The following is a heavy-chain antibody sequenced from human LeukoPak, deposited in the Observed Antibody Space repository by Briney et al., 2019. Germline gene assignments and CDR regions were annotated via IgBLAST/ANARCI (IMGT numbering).Heavy chain of an antibody. J-gene: IGHJ5*02. CDR1: GYTFTSYG. Sequence: ASVKVSCKASGYTFTSYGISWVRQAPGQGLEWMGWISAYNGKTNYAQKLQGRVTMTTDTSTSTAYMELRSLRSDDTAVYYCARDIVLVPAAIQNNRFDPWGQGTLVTVSS. D-gene: IGHD2-2*02. V-gene: IGHV1-18*01. CDR3: ARDIVLVPAAIQNNRFDP. CDR2: ISAYNGKT.